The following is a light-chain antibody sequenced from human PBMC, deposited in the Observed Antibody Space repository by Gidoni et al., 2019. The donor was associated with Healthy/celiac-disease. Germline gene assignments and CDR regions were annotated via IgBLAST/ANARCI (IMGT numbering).Light chain of an antibody. V-gene: IGLV3-21*02. CDR2: DDS. J-gene: IGLJ2*01. CDR1: NTGSKS. CDR3: QVWDSSSDHPVV. Sequence: SYVLTQPPSVSVAPGQTARTTCGGTNTGSKSVLWYQQKPGQAPVLVVYDDSDRPSGIPERFSGSKSGNTATLTISRVEAGDEADYYCQVWDSSSDHPVVFGGGTKLTVL.